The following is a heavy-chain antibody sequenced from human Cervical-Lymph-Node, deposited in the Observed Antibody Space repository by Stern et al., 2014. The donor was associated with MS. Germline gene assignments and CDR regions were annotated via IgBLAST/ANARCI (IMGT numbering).Heavy chain of an antibody. CDR3: AKDIGGGLLEGLDF. CDR2: ITWNSGTI. D-gene: IGHD2-15*01. J-gene: IGHJ4*02. Sequence: EVQLVESGGGLVQPGRSLRLSCAASGFTFEDYAMHWVRQAPGKGLEWVSYITWNSGTIGYADSVKGRFTISRDKAKNSLYLQMNSLRAEDMALYYCAKDIGGGLLEGLDFWGQGTLVTVSS. CDR1: GFTFEDYA. V-gene: IGHV3-9*03.